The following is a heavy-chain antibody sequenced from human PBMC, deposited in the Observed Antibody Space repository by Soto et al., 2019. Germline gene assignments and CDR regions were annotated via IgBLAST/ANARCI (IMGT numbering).Heavy chain of an antibody. CDR2: LSHSGIT. Sequence: LSLTCAVYGGSSTRGTWWTSVRQPPGGGLGWIGELSHSGITNYKASLKSRVSMSVDKTKNDVSLKLTAVTAADTAVYYCARFLRGWFDPWGQGTPVTVSS. V-gene: IGHV4-4*02. J-gene: IGHJ5*02. CDR3: ARFLRGWFDP. CDR1: GGSSTRGTW.